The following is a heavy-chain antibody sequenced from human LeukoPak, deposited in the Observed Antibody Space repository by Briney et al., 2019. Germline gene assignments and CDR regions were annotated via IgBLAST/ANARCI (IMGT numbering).Heavy chain of an antibody. CDR3: ARDSSRGYTYAFDY. D-gene: IGHD5-18*01. CDR1: GYTFTDYY. CDR2: ISPNSGGS. J-gene: IGHJ4*02. V-gene: IGHV1-2*02. Sequence: ASVKVSCKASGYTFTDYYIHWVRQAPGQGLEWMGWISPNSGGSNNAQKFQGSVTMTKDTSINTAYMELSRLRSDDAAVYFCARDSSRGYTYAFDYWGQGTLVSVSS.